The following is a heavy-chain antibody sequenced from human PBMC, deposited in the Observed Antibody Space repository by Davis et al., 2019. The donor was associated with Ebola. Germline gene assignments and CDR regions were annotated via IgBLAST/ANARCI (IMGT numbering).Heavy chain of an antibody. CDR1: GGSISSYY. V-gene: IGHV4-59*08. Sequence: PGGSLRLSCTVSGGSISSYYWSWIRQPPGKGLEWIGYIYYSGSTNYNPSLKSRVTISVDTSKNQFSLKLSSVTAADTAVYYCARHGSMDVWGQGTTVTVSS. CDR2: IYYSGST. J-gene: IGHJ6*02. CDR3: ARHGSMDV.